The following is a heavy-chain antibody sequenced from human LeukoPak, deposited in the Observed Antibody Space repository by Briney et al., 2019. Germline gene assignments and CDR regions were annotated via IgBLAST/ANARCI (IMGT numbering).Heavy chain of an antibody. CDR2: ISWNSGSI. V-gene: IGHV3-9*01. J-gene: IGHJ6*02. CDR1: GFTFDDYA. D-gene: IGHD2-2*01. CDR3: ARDLERDIVVVPAARAAVYSYYGMDV. Sequence: SGGSLRLSCAASGFTFDDYAMHWVRQAPGKGLEWVPGISWNSGSIGYADSVKGRFTISRDNSKNTVDLQMNSLRAEDTAVYYCARDLERDIVVVPAARAAVYSYYGMDVWGQGTAVTVS.